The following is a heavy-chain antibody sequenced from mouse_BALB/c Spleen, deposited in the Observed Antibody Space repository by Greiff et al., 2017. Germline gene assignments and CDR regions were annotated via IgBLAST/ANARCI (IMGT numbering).Heavy chain of an antibody. J-gene: IGHJ1*01. Sequence: DVKLVESGGGLVQPGGSLKLSCAASGFTFSSYTMSWVRQTPEKRLEWVAYISNGGGSTYYPDTVKGRFTISRDNAKNTLYLQMSSLKSEDTAMYYCARKGNYGWYFDVWGAGTTVTVSS. CDR3: ARKGNYGWYFDV. CDR2: ISNGGGST. CDR1: GFTFSSYT. V-gene: IGHV5-12-2*01. D-gene: IGHD2-1*01.